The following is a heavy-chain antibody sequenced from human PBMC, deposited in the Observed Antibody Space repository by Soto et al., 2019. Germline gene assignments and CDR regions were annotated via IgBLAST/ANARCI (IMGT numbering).Heavy chain of an antibody. D-gene: IGHD4-17*01. Sequence: SETLSLTCTVSGGSISSGGYYWSWIRQHPGKGLEWIGYIYYSGSTYYNPSLKSRVTISVDTSKNQFSLKLSSVTAADTAVYYCARSSIGLTTGRWFDPWGQGTLVTVSS. CDR2: IYYSGST. V-gene: IGHV4-31*03. CDR3: ARSSIGLTTGRWFDP. J-gene: IGHJ5*02. CDR1: GGSISSGGYY.